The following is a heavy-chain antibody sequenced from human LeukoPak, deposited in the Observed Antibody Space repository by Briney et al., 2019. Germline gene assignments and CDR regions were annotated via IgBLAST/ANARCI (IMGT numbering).Heavy chain of an antibody. CDR2: IKQDGSEK. CDR1: EFTFHSYW. Sequence: GGSLRLSCAASEFTFHSYWMNWVRQAPGKGLEWVANIKQDGSEKYYVDSVKGRFTISRDNTRNSLYLQMNSLRAEDTAVYYCGRVFDRPTLKRGRASLYYYYSYMDVGGKGTTVTFPS. J-gene: IGHJ6*03. V-gene: IGHV3-7*01. CDR3: GRVFDRPTLKRGRASLYYYYSYMDV. D-gene: IGHD3-9*01.